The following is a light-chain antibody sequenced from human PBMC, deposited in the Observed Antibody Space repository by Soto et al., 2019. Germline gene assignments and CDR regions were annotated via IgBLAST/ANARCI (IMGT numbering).Light chain of an antibody. J-gene: IGLJ3*02. CDR1: SSDVGGYNH. Sequence: QSALTQPASVSGSPGQSITISCTGTSSDVGGYNHVSWYQQYPGKAPKVKIYEVNNRPSGVSNRFSGSKSGNTASLTISGLQPEDEADYYCSSYTTRDTWVFGGGTKLTVL. V-gene: IGLV2-14*01. CDR3: SSYTTRDTWV. CDR2: EVN.